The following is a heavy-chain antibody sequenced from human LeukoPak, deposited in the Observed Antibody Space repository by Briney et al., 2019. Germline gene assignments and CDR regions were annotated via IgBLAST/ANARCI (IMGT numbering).Heavy chain of an antibody. V-gene: IGHV3-48*03. D-gene: IGHD2-15*01. CDR1: GFTFSSDE. J-gene: IGHJ4*02. CDR3: TTEGRYCSGSSCYSWYLDY. CDR2: ISSSDNTI. Sequence: GGSLRLSCAASGFTFSSDEMNWVRQAPGRGLEWVSYISSSDNTIHYADSVKDRFTISRDNAKNSLYLQMNSLRAEDTAVYYCTTEGRYCSGSSCYSWYLDYWGQGTLVTVSS.